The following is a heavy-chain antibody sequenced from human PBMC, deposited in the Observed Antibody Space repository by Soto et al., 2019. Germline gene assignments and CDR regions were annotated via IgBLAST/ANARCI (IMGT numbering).Heavy chain of an antibody. CDR1: GGSISSGDYY. J-gene: IGHJ4*02. V-gene: IGHV4-30-4*01. D-gene: IGHD4-17*01. CDR3: AREVETVTTSSSHYFDY. CDR2: IYYSGST. Sequence: PSETLSLTCTVSGGSISSGDYYWSWIRQPPGKGLQWIGYIYYSGSTFYNPSLKSRITISVDTSKNQFSLKLSSVTAADTAVYYCAREVETVTTSSSHYFDYWGQGTLVTVSS.